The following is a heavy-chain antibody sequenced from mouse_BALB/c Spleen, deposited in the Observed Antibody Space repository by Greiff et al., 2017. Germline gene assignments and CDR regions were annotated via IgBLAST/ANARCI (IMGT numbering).Heavy chain of an antibody. CDR1: GYTFTSYW. CDR2: IFPGTGTT. D-gene: IGHD2-1*01. CDR3: ARGGNYRDY. J-gene: IGHJ4*01. V-gene: IGHV1S132*01. Sequence: VQLQQSGAELVKPGASVKLSCKTSGYTFTSYWIQWLKQRPGQGLGWIGEIFPGTGTTYYNEKFKGKATLTIDTSSSTAYMQLSSLTSEDSAVYFCARGGNYRDYWGQGTSVTVSS.